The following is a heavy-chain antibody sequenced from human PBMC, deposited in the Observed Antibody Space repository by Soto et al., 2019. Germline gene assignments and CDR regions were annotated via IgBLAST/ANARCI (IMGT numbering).Heavy chain of an antibody. V-gene: IGHV1-46*01. CDR1: GYIFTAYS. J-gene: IGHJ1*01. CDR3: AREENCSDGICYSEYFQR. Sequence: QVQLVQSGAEVKKPGASVKVSCKASGYIFTAYSMHWVRQAPGQGLEWMGVVNPSGGSTNYAQKFQGRITMTRETSTSKVYTDLSSLTAEDTAVYYCAREENCSDGICYSEYFQRWGQGTLVTVSS. D-gene: IGHD2-15*01. CDR2: VNPSGGST.